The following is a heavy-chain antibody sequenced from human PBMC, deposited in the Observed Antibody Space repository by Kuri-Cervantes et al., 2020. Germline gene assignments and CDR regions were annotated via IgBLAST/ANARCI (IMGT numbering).Heavy chain of an antibody. V-gene: IGHV4-4*07. D-gene: IGHD3-16*01. J-gene: IGHJ6*03. Sequence: SETLSLTCTVSDGSISSYYWSWIRQPAGKGLEWIGRVHSSGGTDYNPSLKSRVTISVDTSKNQFSLKLSSVTAADTAVYYCARVVDYCTTGYCYYMDVWAKGTTVTVSS. CDR2: VHSSGGT. CDR1: DGSISSYY. CDR3: ARVVDYCTTGYCYYMDV.